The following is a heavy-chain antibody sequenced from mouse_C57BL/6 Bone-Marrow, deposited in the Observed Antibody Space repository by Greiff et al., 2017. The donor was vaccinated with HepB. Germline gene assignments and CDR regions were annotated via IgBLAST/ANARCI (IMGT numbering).Heavy chain of an antibody. V-gene: IGHV14-1*01. J-gene: IGHJ2*01. CDR2: IDPEDGDT. Sequence: EVQLQQSGAELVRPGASVKLSCTASGFNIKDYYMHWVKQSPEQGLEWIGRIDPEDGDTEYAPKFQGKATMTADTSSNTAYLQLSSLTSEDTAVYYCTTLLVAGEYYFDYWGQGTTLTVSS. CDR1: GFNIKDYY. CDR3: TTLLVAGEYYFDY. D-gene: IGHD1-1*01.